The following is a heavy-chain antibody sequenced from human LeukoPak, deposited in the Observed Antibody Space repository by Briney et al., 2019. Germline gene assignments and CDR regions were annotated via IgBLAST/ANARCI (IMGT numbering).Heavy chain of an antibody. CDR2: IYYSGST. Sequence: PSETLSLTCNVSGGSISSSSYYWNWIRQSPGKGLEWIGHIYYSGSTKYNSSLRSRVTISLDTSKNQISLRLRSVTAADTAVYYCARDASEVYYYYMDVWGKGTTVTISS. J-gene: IGHJ6*03. V-gene: IGHV4-61*01. CDR3: ARDASEVYYYYMDV. CDR1: GGSISSSSYY.